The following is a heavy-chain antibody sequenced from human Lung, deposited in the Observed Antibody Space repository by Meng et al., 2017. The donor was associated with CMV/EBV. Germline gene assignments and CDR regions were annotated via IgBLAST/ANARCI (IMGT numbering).Heavy chain of an antibody. CDR1: GFTFDDYA. CDR3: AKGFGALDAFDI. J-gene: IGHJ3*02. D-gene: IGHD3-16*01. CDR2: ISWNSGSI. V-gene: IGHV3-9*01. Sequence: GGSLRLXCAASGFTFDDYAMHWVRQAPGKGLEWVSGISWNSGSIGYADSVKGRFTISRDNAKNSLYPQMNSLRAEDTALYYCAKGFGALDAFDIWGQGTMVTVSS.